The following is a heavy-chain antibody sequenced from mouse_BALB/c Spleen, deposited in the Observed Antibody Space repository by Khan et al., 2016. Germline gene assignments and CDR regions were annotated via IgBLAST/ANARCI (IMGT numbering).Heavy chain of an antibody. J-gene: IGHJ2*01. Sequence: QVQLQQSGAELMKPGASVKISCKATGYTFSSYWIEWVKQRPGHGLEWIGEILPGSGSTNYNEKFRGKATFTADTSSNTAYMQLSSLNSEGSAVHYCARTHRRGYFDYWGQGTTLTVSS. CDR3: ARTHRRGYFDY. V-gene: IGHV1-9*01. CDR1: GYTFSSYW. CDR2: ILPGSGST.